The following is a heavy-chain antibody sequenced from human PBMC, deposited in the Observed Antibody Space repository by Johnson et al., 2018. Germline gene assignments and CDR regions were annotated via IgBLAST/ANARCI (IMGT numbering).Heavy chain of an antibody. D-gene: IGHD4-17*01. Sequence: QVQLVESGAEVRRPGASVKVSCKASGDTFTNYDINWVRQATGQGLEWMGWMNPNSGNTAYAQKFQGRVAMTRNTSISTAYRELSSLTSEDTAVYYCAKETGGYGDYGGFYYYGMDVWGQGTTVTVSS. J-gene: IGHJ6*02. CDR3: AKETGGYGDYGGFYYYGMDV. V-gene: IGHV1-8*01. CDR1: GDTFTNYD. CDR2: MNPNSGNT.